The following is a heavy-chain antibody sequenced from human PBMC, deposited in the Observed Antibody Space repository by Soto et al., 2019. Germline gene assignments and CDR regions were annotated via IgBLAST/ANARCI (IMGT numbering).Heavy chain of an antibody. D-gene: IGHD2-2*01. Sequence: QVQLVQSGAEVKKPGASVKVSCKASGYTFTNFGLHWVRQAPGQSLEWMGWINPGNGNTKYSQNFQGRVTITRDTSATTAYMELGSLRSEDTAVYYCAVEEFGTITWSRNPQKYSYYGMDVWGQGTTVTVSS. CDR1: GYTFTNFG. CDR3: AVEEFGTITWSRNPQKYSYYGMDV. V-gene: IGHV1-3*01. J-gene: IGHJ6*02. CDR2: INPGNGNT.